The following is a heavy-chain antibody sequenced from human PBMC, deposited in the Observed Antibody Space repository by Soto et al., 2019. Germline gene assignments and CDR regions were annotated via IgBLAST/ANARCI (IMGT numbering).Heavy chain of an antibody. CDR2: VYYSGSP. CDR1: GGSINRGGYL. CDR3: VRGEPGDGRY. V-gene: IGHV4-31*03. D-gene: IGHD1-1*01. Sequence: QVQLQESGPGLVKASETLSLTCSVSGGSINRGGYLWIGIRQHPVKVIDWIGFVYYSGSPHYNPSLRSRVAISVDTSKNQISLELKSVTAANTAVYFCVRGEPGDGRYWGQGTLITVSP. J-gene: IGHJ4*02.